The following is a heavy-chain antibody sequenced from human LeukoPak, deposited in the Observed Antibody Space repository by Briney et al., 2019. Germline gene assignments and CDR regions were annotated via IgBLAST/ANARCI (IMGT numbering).Heavy chain of an antibody. CDR3: ASSRPRHSSGWSSDGY. CDR2: ISSSSSYI. CDR1: GFTFSSYS. V-gene: IGHV3-21*01. D-gene: IGHD6-19*01. J-gene: IGHJ4*02. Sequence: GGSLRLSCAASGFTFSSYSMNWVRQAPGKGLEWVSSISSSSSYIYYADSVKGRFTISRDNAKNSLYLQMNSLRAEDTAVYYCASSRPRHSSGWSSDGYWGQGTLVTVSS.